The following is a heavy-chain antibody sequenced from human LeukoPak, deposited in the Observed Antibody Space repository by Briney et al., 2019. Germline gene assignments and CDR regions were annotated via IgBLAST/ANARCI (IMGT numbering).Heavy chain of an antibody. CDR3: AKDPRTYYYDSSGYYFDY. J-gene: IGHJ4*02. CDR2: IYSGGGT. V-gene: IGHV3-66*01. CDR1: GFTVSTNY. Sequence: GGSLRLSCAASGFTVSTNYMSWVRQAPGKGLEWVSLIYSGGGTYYADSVKGRFTISRDNSKNTLYLQMNSLRAEDTAVYYCAKDPRTYYYDSSGYYFDYWGQGTLVTVSS. D-gene: IGHD3-22*01.